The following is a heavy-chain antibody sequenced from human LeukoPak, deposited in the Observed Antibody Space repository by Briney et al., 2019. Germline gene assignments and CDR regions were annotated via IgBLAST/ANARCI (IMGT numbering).Heavy chain of an antibody. CDR1: GYTFTGYY. V-gene: IGHV1-24*01. CDR3: ALNPYYYDSSGSGEFDY. J-gene: IGHJ4*02. D-gene: IGHD3-22*01. CDR2: FDPEDGET. Sequence: ASVKVSCKASGYTFTGYYMHWVRQAPGKGLEWMGGFDPEDGETIYAQKFQGRVTMTEDTSTDTAYMELSSLRSEDTAVYYCALNPYYYDSSGSGEFDYWGQGTLVTVSS.